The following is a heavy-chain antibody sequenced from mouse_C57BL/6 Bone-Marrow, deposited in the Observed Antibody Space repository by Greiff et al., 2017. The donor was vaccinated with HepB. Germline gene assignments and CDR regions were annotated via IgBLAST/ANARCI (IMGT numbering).Heavy chain of an antibody. CDR3: ARRGDDYAWFAY. J-gene: IGHJ2*01. CDR1: GYTFTSYW. CDR2: IDPSDSYT. Sequence: QVQLQQPGAELVKPGASVKLSCKASGYTFTSYWMQWVKQRPGQGLEWIGEIDPSDSYTNYNQKFKGKATLTVDTSSSTAYMQLSSLTSEDSAVYYCARRGDDYAWFAYWGQGTTLTVSS. V-gene: IGHV1-50*01. D-gene: IGHD2-4*01.